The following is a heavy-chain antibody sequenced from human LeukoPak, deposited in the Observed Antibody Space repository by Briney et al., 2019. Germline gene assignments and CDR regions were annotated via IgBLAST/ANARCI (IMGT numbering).Heavy chain of an antibody. J-gene: IGHJ4*02. CDR2: INHSGST. CDR3: ARTEGRTVTTYFDY. CDR1: GGSFSGFY. Sequence: SETLSLTCAVYGGSFSGFYWSWVRQPPGKGLEWIGEINHSGSTNYNPSLKSRVTISVDTSKNQFSLKLSSVTAADTAVYYCARTEGRTVTTYFDYWGQGTLVTVSS. D-gene: IGHD4-17*01. V-gene: IGHV4-34*01.